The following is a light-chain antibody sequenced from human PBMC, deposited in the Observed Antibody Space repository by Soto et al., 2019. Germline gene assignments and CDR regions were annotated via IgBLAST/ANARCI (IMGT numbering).Light chain of an antibody. CDR3: QQYNSRPPT. Sequence: EIVMTQSPATLSVSPGERVTLSCRASQTVSSDLAWYQQKPGQAPRLLIYGASTRATGFPARFSGSGSGTEFTLTINSLQSEDFAVYYCQQYNSRPPTFGQGTKVEIK. CDR1: QTVSSD. J-gene: IGKJ1*01. V-gene: IGKV3-15*01. CDR2: GAS.